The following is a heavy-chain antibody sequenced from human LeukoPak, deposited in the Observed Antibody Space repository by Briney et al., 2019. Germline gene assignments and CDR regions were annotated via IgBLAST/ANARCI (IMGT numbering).Heavy chain of an antibody. D-gene: IGHD5-24*01. CDR3: ARRQMDRGFDY. CDR2: IYYSGST. V-gene: IGHV4-39*02. CDR1: GGSISSSSYY. Sequence: SETLSLTCTVSGGSISSSSYYWGWIRQPPGKGLEWIGGIYYSGSTYYNPSLKSRVTISVDTSKNHFSLKLSSVTAADTAVYYCARRQMDRGFDYWGQGTLVTVSS. J-gene: IGHJ4*02.